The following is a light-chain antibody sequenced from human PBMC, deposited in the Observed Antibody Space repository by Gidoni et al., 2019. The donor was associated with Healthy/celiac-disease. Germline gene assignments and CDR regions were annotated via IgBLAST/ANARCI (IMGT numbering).Light chain of an antibody. CDR3: QKYGSSLWT. J-gene: IGKJ1*01. Sequence: IVFTQSPGTLSLSPGERATLSCRASQSVSSSYLAWYQQKPGQAPRLLIYGASSRATGIPDRFSGSGSGTDFTLTISRLEPEDFAVYYCQKYGSSLWTFGQGTKVEIK. CDR2: GAS. V-gene: IGKV3-20*01. CDR1: QSVSSSY.